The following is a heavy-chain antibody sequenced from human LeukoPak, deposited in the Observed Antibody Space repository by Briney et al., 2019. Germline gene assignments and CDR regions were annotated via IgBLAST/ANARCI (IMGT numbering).Heavy chain of an antibody. CDR3: ARCGYYGFLSGYNPATFDY. J-gene: IGHJ4*02. D-gene: IGHD3-3*01. CDR2: IYYSGST. CDR1: GGSISISSYY. Sequence: PSETLSLTCTVSGGSISISSYYWGWIRQPPGKGLEWIGSIYYSGSTYYSPSLKSRVTISVDTSKNQFSLKLSSVTAADTAVYYCARCGYYGFLSGYNPATFDYWGQGTLVTVSS. V-gene: IGHV4-39*01.